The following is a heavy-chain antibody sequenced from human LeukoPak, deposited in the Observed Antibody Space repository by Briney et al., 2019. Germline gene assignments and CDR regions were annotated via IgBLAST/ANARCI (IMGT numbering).Heavy chain of an antibody. J-gene: IGHJ4*02. Sequence: GASVKVSCKASGYTFTGYYMHWVRQAPGQGLEWMGWINPNSGGTNYAQKFQGRVTMTRDKSISTAYLQWSSLKASDTAMYYCARWKTYYYDSSGYYLLNYFDYWGQGTLVTVSS. CDR3: ARWKTYYYDSSGYYLLNYFDY. CDR2: INPNSGGT. CDR1: GYTFTGYY. V-gene: IGHV1-2*02. D-gene: IGHD3-22*01.